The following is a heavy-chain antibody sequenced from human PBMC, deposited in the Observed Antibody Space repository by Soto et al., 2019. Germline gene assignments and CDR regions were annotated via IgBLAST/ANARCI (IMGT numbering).Heavy chain of an antibody. CDR2: IYNSGGS. J-gene: IGHJ4*02. Sequence: PSETLYLTCTVSGASVSSGDYYWSCIRQPPGKGLEWIGYIYNSGGSYYNPSLKGRLTIPIDTSENQFSLRLNSVTAADTAIYYCVGTGTTDDYWGRGTLVTVSS. CDR1: GASVSSGDYY. CDR3: VGTGTTDDY. D-gene: IGHD4-17*01. V-gene: IGHV4-30-4*01.